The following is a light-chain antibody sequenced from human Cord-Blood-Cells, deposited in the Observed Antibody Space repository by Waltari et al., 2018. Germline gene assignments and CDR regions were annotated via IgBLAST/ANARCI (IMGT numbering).Light chain of an antibody. V-gene: IGKV4-1*01. CDR3: QQYYSTPLT. Sequence: DVVRTKLPGSRRVSRGEKASFHWKSSQSVLYSSNNKNYLAWYQQKPGQPPKLLIYWASTRESGVPDRFSGSGSGTDFTLTISSLQAEDVAVYYCQQYYSTPLTFGGGTKVEIK. CDR2: WAS. CDR1: QSVLYSSNNKNY. J-gene: IGKJ4*01.